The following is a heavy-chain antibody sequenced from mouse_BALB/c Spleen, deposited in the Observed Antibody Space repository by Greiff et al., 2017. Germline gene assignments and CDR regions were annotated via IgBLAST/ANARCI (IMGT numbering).Heavy chain of an antibody. CDR3: ARLLRFSYYFDY. V-gene: IGHV1-14*01. D-gene: IGHD1-1*01. CDR1: GYTFTSYV. Sequence: VQLQQSGPELVKPGASVKMSCKASGYTFTSYVMHWVKQKPGQGLEWIGYIYPYNGGTGYNQKFKSKATLTVDNSSSTAYMELRSLTSEDSAVYYCARLLRFSYYFDYWGQGTTLTVSS. CDR2: IYPYNGGT. J-gene: IGHJ2*01.